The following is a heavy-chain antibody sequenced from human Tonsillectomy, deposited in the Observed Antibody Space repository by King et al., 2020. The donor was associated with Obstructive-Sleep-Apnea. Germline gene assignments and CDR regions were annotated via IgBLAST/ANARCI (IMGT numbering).Heavy chain of an antibody. CDR1: GYTLTSYG. Sequence: VQLVESGAEVKKPGASVKVSCKASGYTLTSYGISWVRQAPGQGLEWMGWISAYNGNTNYAQKLQGRVTMTTDTSTSTAYMELTSLRSDDTAVYYCARDGLRCFDSTADPPYYFDYWGQGTQVTVSS. V-gene: IGHV1-18*01. D-gene: IGHD3-9*01. J-gene: IGHJ4*02. CDR2: ISAYNGNT. CDR3: ARDGLRCFDSTADPPYYFDY.